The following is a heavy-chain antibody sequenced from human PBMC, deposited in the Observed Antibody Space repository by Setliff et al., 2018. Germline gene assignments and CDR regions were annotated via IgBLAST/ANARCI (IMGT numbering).Heavy chain of an antibody. CDR2: INSDGSST. D-gene: IGHD3-3*01. CDR1: GFTFSSYW. J-gene: IGHJ6*02. Sequence: GGSLRLSCAASGFTFSSYWMHWVRQAPGKGLVWVSRINSDGSSTSYADSVKGRFTISRDNAKNTLYLQMNSLRAEDTAVYYCAKAPSSPSVVLQFFNGMDVWGQGTTVTVSS. CDR3: AKAPSSPSVVLQFFNGMDV. V-gene: IGHV3-74*01.